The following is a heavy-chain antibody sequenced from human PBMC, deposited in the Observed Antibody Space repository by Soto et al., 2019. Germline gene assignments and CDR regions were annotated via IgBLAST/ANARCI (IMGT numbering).Heavy chain of an antibody. CDR1: GFTFDSHT. CDR3: ARTYSSSWNYLDY. CDR2: ISFDGSLK. J-gene: IGHJ4*02. Sequence: QVQLVESGGGVVQPGRSLRLSCTASGFTFDSHTMHWVRQSPGKGLEWVALISFDGSLKYDSDSVKGRFSLSRDNSKNTVFLEMNSLRPEDTAVYYCARTYSSSWNYLDYWGQGVQVIVSS. V-gene: IGHV3-30*04. D-gene: IGHD6-13*01.